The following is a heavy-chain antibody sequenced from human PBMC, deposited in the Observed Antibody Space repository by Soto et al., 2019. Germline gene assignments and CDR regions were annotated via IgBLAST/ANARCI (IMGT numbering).Heavy chain of an antibody. CDR2: ISAYNGNT. D-gene: IGHD6-13*01. V-gene: IGHV1-18*01. J-gene: IGHJ4*02. CDR1: GYTFTSYG. CDR3: ARDVSAADY. Sequence: ASVKVSCKASGYTFTSYGISWVRQAPGQGLEWMGWISAYNGNTNYAQKFQGRVTITTDTSTTTAYMELSSLRPEDTAVYYCARDVSAADYWGQGTLVTVSS.